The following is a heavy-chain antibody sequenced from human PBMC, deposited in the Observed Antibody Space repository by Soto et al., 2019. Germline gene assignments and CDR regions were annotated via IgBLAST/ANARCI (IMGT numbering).Heavy chain of an antibody. CDR2: IYYIGST. Sequence: SETLSLTCTVSGGSISSGGYYWSWIRQHPGKGLEWIGYIYYIGSTYYNPSLKSRVTISVDTSKNHFSLKLSSVTAADTAVYYCARDRTEFFDYWGQGTLVTVSS. D-gene: IGHD1-1*01. CDR1: GGSISSGGYY. V-gene: IGHV4-31*03. J-gene: IGHJ4*02. CDR3: ARDRTEFFDY.